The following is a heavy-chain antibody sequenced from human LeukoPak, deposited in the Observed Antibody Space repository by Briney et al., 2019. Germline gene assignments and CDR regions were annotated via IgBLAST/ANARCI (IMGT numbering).Heavy chain of an antibody. Sequence: GGSLRLSCAASGFTFSSYWMSWVRQAPGKGLEWVANIKQDGSEKYYVDSVKGRFTISRDNAKNSLYLQMNSLRAEDTAVYYCARDQHGTFDWLYQYYYYYYMDVWGKGTTVTISS. V-gene: IGHV3-7*01. J-gene: IGHJ6*03. CDR3: ARDQHGTFDWLYQYYYYYYMDV. CDR2: IKQDGSEK. D-gene: IGHD3-9*01. CDR1: GFTFSSYW.